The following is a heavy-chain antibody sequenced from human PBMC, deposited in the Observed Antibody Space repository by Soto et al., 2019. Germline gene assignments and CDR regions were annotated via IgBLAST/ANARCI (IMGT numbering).Heavy chain of an antibody. CDR1: GYTFATYD. CDR2: MSPNSGNT. J-gene: IGHJ5*01. CDR3: VRSDGSICNWHDS. Sequence: QVQLVQSGAAVKTPGASVKVSCKASGYTFATYDINWVRQAPGQGLEWMGWMSPNSGNTGYAQKFQGRLTMTGDTALSIAHTELSSLRNKGTDVYYCVRSDGSICNWHDSWGQGTPVTVSA. V-gene: IGHV1-8*01. D-gene: IGHD2-21*01.